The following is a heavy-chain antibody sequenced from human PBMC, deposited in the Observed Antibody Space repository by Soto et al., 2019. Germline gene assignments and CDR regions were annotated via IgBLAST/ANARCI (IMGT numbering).Heavy chain of an antibody. D-gene: IGHD3-3*01. CDR2: INHVGIT. V-gene: IGHV4-34*01. Sequence: QVQLQQWGAGLLKPSETLSLTCAVSGGSFRGFYWTWIRQSPGKGLEWLGDINHVGITNYNPSLRSRVRIPLDTSKSQFSLKLSSVTAADTAVYYCARAHDFWGGRQQPIDSWGQGTLVTVSS. CDR1: GGSFRGFY. J-gene: IGHJ4*02. CDR3: ARAHDFWGGRQQPIDS.